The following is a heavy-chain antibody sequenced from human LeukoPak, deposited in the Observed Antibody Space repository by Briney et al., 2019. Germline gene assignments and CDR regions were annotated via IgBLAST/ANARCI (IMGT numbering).Heavy chain of an antibody. CDR2: ISYDGSNK. CDR1: GFTFSGYA. CDR3: ARDYGADAFDI. Sequence: GGSLRLSCAASGFTFSGYAMHWVRQAPGKGLEWVAVISYDGSNKYYADSVKGRFTISRDNSKNTLYLQMNSLRAEDTAVYYCARDYGADAFDIWGQGTMVTVSS. V-gene: IGHV3-30-3*01. J-gene: IGHJ3*02. D-gene: IGHD4-17*01.